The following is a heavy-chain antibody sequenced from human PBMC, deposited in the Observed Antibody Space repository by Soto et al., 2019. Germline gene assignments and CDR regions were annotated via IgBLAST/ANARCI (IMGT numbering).Heavy chain of an antibody. CDR1: GFMFSSYG. J-gene: IGHJ4*02. D-gene: IGHD3-9*01. V-gene: IGHV3-23*01. CDR2: IHPSGGST. Sequence: EVQLLESGGDLVQPGGSLRLSCAAAGFMFSSYGMSWVRQAPGKGLQWVATIHPSGGSTHYAESVRGRFTISRDNSRDTLYLQMNRLRAEDTAVYYCAKDPSTGPPDCWGQGALVTVSS. CDR3: AKDPSTGPPDC.